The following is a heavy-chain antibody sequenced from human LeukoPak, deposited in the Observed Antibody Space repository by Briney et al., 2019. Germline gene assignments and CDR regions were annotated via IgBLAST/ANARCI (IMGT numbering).Heavy chain of an antibody. J-gene: IGHJ6*02. Sequence: PSETLSLTCAVYGGSFSGYYWSWIRQPPGKGLEWIGEINHSGSTNYNPSLKSRVTISVDTSKNQFSLKLSSVTAADTAVYYCARYAAGLPYGMDVWGQGTTVTVSS. CDR2: INHSGST. CDR3: ARYAAGLPYGMDV. V-gene: IGHV4-34*01. CDR1: GGSFSGYY. D-gene: IGHD1-14*01.